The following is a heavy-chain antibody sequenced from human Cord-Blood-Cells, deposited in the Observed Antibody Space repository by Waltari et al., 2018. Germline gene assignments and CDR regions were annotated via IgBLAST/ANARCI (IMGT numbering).Heavy chain of an antibody. CDR1: VASITRSTYH. CDR2: IYYSGST. D-gene: IGHD7-27*01. CDR3: AGRNWGWSAFDI. V-gene: IGHV4-39*07. J-gene: IGHJ3*02. Sequence: QLQLQESGPGLVTPSETLSLTCPVPVASITRSTYHWGWTRQPPGKGLEWIGSIYYSGSTYYNPSLKSRVTISVDTSKNQFSLKLSSVTAADTAVYYCAGRNWGWSAFDIWGQGTMVTVSS.